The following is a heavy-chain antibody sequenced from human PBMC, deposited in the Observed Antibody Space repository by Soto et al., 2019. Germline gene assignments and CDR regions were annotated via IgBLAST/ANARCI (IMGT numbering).Heavy chain of an antibody. CDR3: ARDGPLTVPAAQTPAPNYWYFDL. CDR1: GFTFSSYG. D-gene: IGHD2-2*01. V-gene: IGHV3-33*01. CDR2: IWYDGSNK. J-gene: IGHJ2*01. Sequence: ESGGGVVQPGRSLRLSCAASGFTFSSYGMHWVRQAPGKGLEWVAVIWYDGSNKYYADSVKGRFTISRDNSKNTLYLQMNSLRAEDTAVYYCARDGPLTVPAAQTPAPNYWYFDLWGRGTLVTVSS.